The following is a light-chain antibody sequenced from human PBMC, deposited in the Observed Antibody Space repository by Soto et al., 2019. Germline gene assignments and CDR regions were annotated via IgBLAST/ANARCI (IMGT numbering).Light chain of an antibody. CDR1: QGISTY. CDR3: RIYNSATFT. J-gene: IGKJ3*01. CDR2: AAS. V-gene: IGKV1-27*01. Sequence: DIQMTQSPSSLSASVGDRVTITCRASQGISTYLAWYQQKPGKVPKLLIYAASTLQLGVPSRFSGSGSGTDFTLTISSLQPEDVATYYCRIYNSATFTFGPGTKVDI.